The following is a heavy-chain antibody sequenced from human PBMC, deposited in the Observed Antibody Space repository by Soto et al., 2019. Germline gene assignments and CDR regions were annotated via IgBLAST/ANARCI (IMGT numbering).Heavy chain of an antibody. Sequence: ASVKVSCKASGGTFTSYAISWLRQAPGQGLEWMGWISPYYGTATYAQKLQGRVTMTADTSTSTAYMELRSLRSDDTAVYYCARDPPASEPWGQGTLVTVSS. J-gene: IGHJ5*02. CDR2: ISPYYGTA. CDR3: ARDPPASEP. CDR1: GGTFTSYA. V-gene: IGHV1-18*01.